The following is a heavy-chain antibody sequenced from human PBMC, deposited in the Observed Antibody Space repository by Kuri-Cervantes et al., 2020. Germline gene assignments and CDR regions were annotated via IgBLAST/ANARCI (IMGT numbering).Heavy chain of an antibody. D-gene: IGHD2-15*01. CDR2: ISYDGSNK. CDR3: ARGPATIRVGYYYYGMDV. J-gene: IGHJ6*02. V-gene: IGHV3-30-3*01. CDR1: GFTFSSYA. Sequence: GESLKISCAASGFTFSSYAMHWVRQAPGKGLEWVAVISYDGSNKYYADSVKGRFTISRDNSKNTLYLQMNSLRAEDTAVYYCARGPATIRVGYYYYGMDVWGQGTTVTVSS.